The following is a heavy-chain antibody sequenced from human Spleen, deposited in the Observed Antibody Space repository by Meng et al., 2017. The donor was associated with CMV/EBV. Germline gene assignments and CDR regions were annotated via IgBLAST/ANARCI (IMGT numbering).Heavy chain of an antibody. CDR3: ARAPSILVGHSEIDL. V-gene: IGHV1-69*04. CDR2: FIPLINTA. J-gene: IGHJ5*02. D-gene: IGHD3-22*01. CDR1: ENTFNYYG. Sequence: SVKVSCKASENTFNYYGLSWVRQAPGQGLEWMGTFIPLINTAEYARKFQGRVTITEDKSSTTTHLELTSLTSGDTAVYYCARAPSILVGHSEIDLWGQGTLVTVSS.